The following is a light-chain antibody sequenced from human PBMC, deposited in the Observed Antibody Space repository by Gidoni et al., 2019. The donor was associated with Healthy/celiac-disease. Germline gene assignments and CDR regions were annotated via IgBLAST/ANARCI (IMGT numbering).Light chain of an antibody. CDR1: SSDVGGYNY. CDR3: SSSTSSGTYV. Sequence: QSALSQPASVSGSPGLSITISCTETSSDVGGYNYVSWYQQHPGEAPKLMIYDVSYRPSGVSNRVSGAKSGNTASRTIAGLQAEDEADYYCSSSTSSGTYVFGTGTKVTVL. V-gene: IGLV2-14*03. J-gene: IGLJ1*01. CDR2: DVS.